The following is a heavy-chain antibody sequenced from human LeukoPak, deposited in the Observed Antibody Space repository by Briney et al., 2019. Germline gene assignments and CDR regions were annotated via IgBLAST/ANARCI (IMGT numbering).Heavy chain of an antibody. CDR3: ARPSGTYNRFDY. D-gene: IGHD1-26*01. CDR1: GYSFTNSW. V-gene: IGHV5-51*01. J-gene: IGHJ4*02. Sequence: GDSLKISRKASGYSFTNSWIGWLRQMPGKGLEWMGIIYPGDPDTKYSPSFQGQVTISADKSITTAYLQWSSLKASDTAMYYCARPSGTYNRFDYWGQGTLVTVSS. CDR2: IYPGDPDT.